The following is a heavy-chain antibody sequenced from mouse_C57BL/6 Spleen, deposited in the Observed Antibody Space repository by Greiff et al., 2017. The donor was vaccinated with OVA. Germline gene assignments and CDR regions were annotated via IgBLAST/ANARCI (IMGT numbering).Heavy chain of an antibody. Sequence: QVQLKESGAELVRPGASVTLSCKASGYTFTDYEMHWVKQTPVHGLEWIGAIDPETGGTAYNQKFKGKAILTADKSSSTAYMELRSLTSEDSAVYYCTRCYYYGSSWFAYWGQGTLVTVSA. D-gene: IGHD1-1*01. J-gene: IGHJ3*01. CDR2: IDPETGGT. V-gene: IGHV1-15*01. CDR3: TRCYYYGSSWFAY. CDR1: GYTFTDYE.